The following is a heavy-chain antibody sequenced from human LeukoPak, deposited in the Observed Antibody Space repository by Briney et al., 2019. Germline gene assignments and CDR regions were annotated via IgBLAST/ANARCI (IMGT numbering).Heavy chain of an antibody. Sequence: ASVKVSCKASGYTFTGYYMHWVRQAPGQGLEWMGWINPNSGGTNYAQKFQGRVTMTRDTSISTAYMELSRLRSDDTAVYYCARDPPTLSTVTTSLFDYWGQGTLVTVSS. V-gene: IGHV1-2*02. CDR1: GYTFTGYY. CDR2: INPNSGGT. CDR3: ARDPPTLSTVTTSLFDY. D-gene: IGHD4-17*01. J-gene: IGHJ4*02.